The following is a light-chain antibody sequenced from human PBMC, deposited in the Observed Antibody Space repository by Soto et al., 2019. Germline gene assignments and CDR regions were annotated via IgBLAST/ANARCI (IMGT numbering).Light chain of an antibody. J-gene: IGLJ1*01. CDR1: SSDVGGYNF. CDR2: EVS. Sequence: QSALTQPASVSGSLGQSITISCTGTSSDVGGYNFVSWYQQHPGKAPKLLIYEVSNRPSGVSNRCSGSKSGNTASLTISGLQAADEAEYYCSSYTSTTTLVFGTGTKLTVL. V-gene: IGLV2-14*01. CDR3: SSYTSTTTLV.